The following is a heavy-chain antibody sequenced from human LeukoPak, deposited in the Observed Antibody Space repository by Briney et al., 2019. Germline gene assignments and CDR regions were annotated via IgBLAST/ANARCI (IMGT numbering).Heavy chain of an antibody. V-gene: IGHV4-34*01. CDR1: GGSFSNYY. CDR2: INHSGST. Sequence: SETLSLTCAVYGGSFSNYYWSWIRQPPGKGLEWIGEINHSGSTNCNPSLKSRVTISVDTSKDQFSLKLSSVTAADTAVYYCARHRPYVWGRYREIDYWGQGTLVTVSS. D-gene: IGHD3-16*02. J-gene: IGHJ4*02. CDR3: ARHRPYVWGRYREIDY.